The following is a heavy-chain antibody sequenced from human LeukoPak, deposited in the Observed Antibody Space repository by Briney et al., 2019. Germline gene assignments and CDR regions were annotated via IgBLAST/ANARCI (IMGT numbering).Heavy chain of an antibody. CDR1: GFSLSTSGMC. CDR2: IDWDDDK. V-gene: IGHV2-70*11. D-gene: IGHD3-22*01. J-gene: IGHJ3*02. Sequence: ESGPTLVNPTQTLTLTCTFSGFSLSTSGMCVSWIRQPPGKALEWLARIDWDDDKYYSTSLKTRLTISKDTSKNQVVLTMTNMDPVDTATYYCAREYYYDSPTYGAFDIWGQGTMVTVSS. CDR3: AREYYYDSPTYGAFDI.